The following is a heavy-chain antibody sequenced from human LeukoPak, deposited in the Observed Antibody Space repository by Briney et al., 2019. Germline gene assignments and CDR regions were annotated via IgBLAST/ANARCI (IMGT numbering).Heavy chain of an antibody. J-gene: IGHJ5*02. CDR1: GFIFSSYW. V-gene: IGHV3-74*01. CDR3: ARDVGT. CDR2: ISNDESTI. Sequence: PGGSLRLSCAASGFIFSSYWMHWVRQAPGKGPVWVSLISNDESTIIYADSVKGRFTISRDNAKSTLYLQMSSLRAEDTAVYYCARDVGTWGQGTLVTVSS. D-gene: IGHD7-27*01.